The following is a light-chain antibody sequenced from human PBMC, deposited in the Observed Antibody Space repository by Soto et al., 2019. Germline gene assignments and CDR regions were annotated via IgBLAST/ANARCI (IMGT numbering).Light chain of an antibody. CDR2: DTS. CDR3: WLFYGGARV. Sequence: QAVVTQEPSLTVSPGGTVTLTCGSSAGTVTSGHYPYWFQQKPGQAPRTLIYDTSDKHSWTPARFSGSLLGGQAALTLSGAQPEDEADYYCWLFYGGARVFGGGTKLTVL. V-gene: IGLV7-46*01. CDR1: AGTVTSGHY. J-gene: IGLJ3*02.